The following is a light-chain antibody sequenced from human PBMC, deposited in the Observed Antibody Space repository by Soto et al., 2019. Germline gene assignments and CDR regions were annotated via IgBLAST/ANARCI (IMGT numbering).Light chain of an antibody. CDR1: QSVSSH. CDR3: QQYGDRPRT. Sequence: EIVMTQSPDTLFVSLGEGATLSCRASQSVSSHLAWYQHKPGQAPRLLIYGASTRASGIPARFSGSGSETDFTLTISRLEPEEFAVYFCQQYGDRPRTFGQGTKVDNK. J-gene: IGKJ1*01. CDR2: GAS. V-gene: IGKV3-15*01.